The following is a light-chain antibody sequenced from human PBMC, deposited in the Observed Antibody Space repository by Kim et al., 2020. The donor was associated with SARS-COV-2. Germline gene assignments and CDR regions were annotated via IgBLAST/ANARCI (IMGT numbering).Light chain of an antibody. CDR2: GAS. J-gene: IGKJ2*01. CDR3: LQDYDYPRT. V-gene: IGKV1-6*01. Sequence: SASVGDRVTITCRASQYIRNDLGWYQQRPWEAPKLLIYGASNLESGVPSRFSGSESGTDFTLTISSLHPEDFATYYCLQDYDYPRTFGQGTKLEI. CDR1: QYIRND.